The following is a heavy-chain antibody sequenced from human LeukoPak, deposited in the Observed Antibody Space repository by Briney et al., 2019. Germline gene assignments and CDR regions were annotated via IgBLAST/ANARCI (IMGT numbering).Heavy chain of an antibody. D-gene: IGHD6-19*01. CDR3: AGEQWLGDAFGI. CDR1: GGSISSGSYY. J-gene: IGHJ3*02. V-gene: IGHV4-61*02. Sequence: SQTLSLTCTVSGGSISSGSYYWSWIRQPAGKGLEWIGRIYTSGSANYNPSLKSRVTISVDTSKNQFSLKLSSVTAADTAVYYCAGEQWLGDAFGIWGQGTMVTVSS. CDR2: IYTSGSA.